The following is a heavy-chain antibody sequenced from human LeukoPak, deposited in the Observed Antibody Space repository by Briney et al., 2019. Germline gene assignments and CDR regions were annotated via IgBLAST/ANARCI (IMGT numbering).Heavy chain of an antibody. Sequence: GESLKTSCKGSGFRFANSWIGWVRQVSGKGLEWMGTIYPDDPDIRYSPSFQGQVTISGDKSSSTVYLQWNSLKASDTAMYFCAKKRSSGYYDSGGYAIDAFDVWGQGTMVTVSS. CDR3: AKKRSSGYYDSGGYAIDAFDV. CDR1: GFRFANSW. D-gene: IGHD3-22*01. V-gene: IGHV5-51*01. CDR2: IYPDDPDI. J-gene: IGHJ3*01.